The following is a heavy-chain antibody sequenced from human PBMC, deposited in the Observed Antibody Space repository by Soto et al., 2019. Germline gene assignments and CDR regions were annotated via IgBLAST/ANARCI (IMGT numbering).Heavy chain of an antibody. V-gene: IGHV4-39*01. CDR1: GGSISSSSYY. CDR3: ARLWLVLGAFDI. Sequence: QLQLQESGPGLVKPSETLSLTCTVSGGSISSSSYYWGWIRQPPGKGLEWIGSIYYSGSTYYNPSLKSRVTISVDTSKNQFSLKLSSVTAADTAVYYCARLWLVLGAFDIWGQGTMVTVSS. D-gene: IGHD6-19*01. CDR2: IYYSGST. J-gene: IGHJ3*02.